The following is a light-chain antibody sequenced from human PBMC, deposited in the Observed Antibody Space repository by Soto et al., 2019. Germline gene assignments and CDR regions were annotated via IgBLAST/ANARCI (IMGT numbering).Light chain of an antibody. CDR1: QSISVW. CDR2: KAS. V-gene: IGKV1-5*03. J-gene: IGKJ1*01. Sequence: IQMTQSPSTLSASVGDRVTITCRASQSISVWLAWYQQKAGKAPNLLIYKASRLESGVPSRFSGSGSETELTLTIRGLQPCDYATYYCHQYNRYSPTCGQGTKVEVK. CDR3: HQYNRYSPT.